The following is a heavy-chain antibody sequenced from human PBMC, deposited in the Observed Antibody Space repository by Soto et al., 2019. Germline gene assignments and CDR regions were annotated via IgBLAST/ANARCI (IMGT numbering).Heavy chain of an antibody. CDR2: IYWNDDK. CDR1: GFSLSTRGVG. CDR3: AHSPQGIDSTGYSI. V-gene: IGHV2-5*01. Sequence: SGPTLVNPTQTLTLTCTFSGFSLSTRGVGVGWIRHPPGKALEWLALIYWNDDKRYSPSLKNRLTITKDTSKKQVVLTMTNMDPVDTATYYSAHSPQGIDSTGYSISGQGTMVTVSS. D-gene: IGHD3-22*01. J-gene: IGHJ3*02.